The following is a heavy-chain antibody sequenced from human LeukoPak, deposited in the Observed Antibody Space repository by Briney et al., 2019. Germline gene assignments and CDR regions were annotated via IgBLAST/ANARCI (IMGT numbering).Heavy chain of an antibody. CDR3: VASRWSGALDS. Sequence: GSLRLSCVGSSIRFADHWMLWVRQVPGKPPAWVARSDRDGVVREYADSVKGRFTIPRDNARNTIHLEMNRLKVEDTAIYYCVASRWSGALDSWGQGSLVTVSS. CDR2: SDRDGVVR. CDR1: SIRFADHW. V-gene: IGHV3-74*01. J-gene: IGHJ4*02. D-gene: IGHD3-3*01.